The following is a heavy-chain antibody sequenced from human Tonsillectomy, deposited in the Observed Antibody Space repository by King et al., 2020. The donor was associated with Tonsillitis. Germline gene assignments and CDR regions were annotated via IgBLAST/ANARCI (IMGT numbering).Heavy chain of an antibody. CDR2: INPNSGDT. D-gene: IGHD3-22*01. CDR3: ATKAIASDSSAYRDFRH. CDR1: GDTFTGHF. V-gene: IGHV1-2*02. J-gene: IGHJ1*01. Sequence: FQLVQSGAELRKPGASVTVSCRTSGDTFTGHFVHWVRQAPGQGLEWMGWINPNSGDTNYAQNFQGRVTFSGDVSSTTAYMGLSSLRPDDTAVYYCATKAIASDSSAYRDFRHWGQGTLVTVSS.